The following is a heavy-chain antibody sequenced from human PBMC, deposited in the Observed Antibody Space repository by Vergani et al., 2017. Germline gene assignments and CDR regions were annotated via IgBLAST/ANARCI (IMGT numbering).Heavy chain of an antibody. CDR1: GGTFSSYA. J-gene: IGHJ4*02. CDR2: IIPIFGTA. CDR3: ARGNPYYDILTGYPYDY. D-gene: IGHD3-9*01. V-gene: IGHV1-69*01. Sequence: QVQLVQSGAEVKKPGSSVKVSCKASGGTFSSYAISWVRQAPGQGLEWMGGIIPIFGTANYAQKFQGRVTITADESTSTAYMGLSSLRSEDTAVYYCARGNPYYDILTGYPYDYWGQGTLVTVSS.